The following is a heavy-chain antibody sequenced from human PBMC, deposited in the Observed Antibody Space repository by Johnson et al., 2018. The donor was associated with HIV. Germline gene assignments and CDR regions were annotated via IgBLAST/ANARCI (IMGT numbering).Heavy chain of an antibody. D-gene: IGHD2-15*01. V-gene: IGHV3-30*18. CDR1: GFTFSDYY. CDR2: ISDDGTNT. J-gene: IGHJ3*02. CDR3: AKVGLGHRNAFDI. Sequence: QVQLVESGGGLVKPGGSLRLSCAASGFTFSDYYMSWIRQAPGKGLEGVAVISDDGTNTDYADAVKGRFTISRDNSKNTLYLQINSLRAEDTAIYYCAKVGLGHRNAFDIWGQGTMVTASS.